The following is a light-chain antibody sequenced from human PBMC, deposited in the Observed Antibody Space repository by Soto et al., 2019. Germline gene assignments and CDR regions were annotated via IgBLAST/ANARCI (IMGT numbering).Light chain of an antibody. J-gene: IGLJ3*02. CDR1: NSDVGSYNL. CDR2: EGS. CDR3: CSYAGSSTFWV. Sequence: QSALTQPASVSGSPGQSITISCTGTNSDVGSYNLVSWYQQHPGKAPKLMIYEGSKRPSGVSNRFSGSKSGNSASLTISGLQAEDEADYYCCSYAGSSTFWVFGGGTKVTVL. V-gene: IGLV2-23*01.